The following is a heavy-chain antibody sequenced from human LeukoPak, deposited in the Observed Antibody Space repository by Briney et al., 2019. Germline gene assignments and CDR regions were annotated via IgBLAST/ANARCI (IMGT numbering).Heavy chain of an antibody. CDR3: ARDLGPGRAFWFDP. Sequence: SQTLTLTCAISGDSISTITGGWNWIRQSPSRGLEWLGRTYYRSRWYTDYSVSVETRITIAPDSSKNQLSLQVKSVTPEDTAVYFCARDLGPGRAFWFDPWGQGVLVTVSS. CDR2: TYYRSRWYT. CDR1: GDSISTITGG. J-gene: IGHJ5*02. V-gene: IGHV6-1*01. D-gene: IGHD3-10*01.